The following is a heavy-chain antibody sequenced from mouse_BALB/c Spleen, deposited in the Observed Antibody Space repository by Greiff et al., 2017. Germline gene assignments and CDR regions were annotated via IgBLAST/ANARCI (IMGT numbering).Heavy chain of an antibody. CDR3: ARRGGYYVGYYYAMDY. D-gene: IGHD2-3*01. CDR1: GYSITSDYA. Sequence: EVKLQESGPGLVKPSQSLSLTCTVTGYSITSDYAWNWIRQFPGNKLEWMGYISYSGSTSYNPSLKSRISITRDTSKNQFFLQLNSVTTEDTATYYCARRGGYYVGYYYAMDYWGQGTSVTVSS. CDR2: ISYSGST. J-gene: IGHJ4*01. V-gene: IGHV3-2*02.